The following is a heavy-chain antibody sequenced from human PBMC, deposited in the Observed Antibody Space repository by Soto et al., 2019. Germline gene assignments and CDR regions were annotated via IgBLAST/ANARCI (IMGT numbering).Heavy chain of an antibody. Sequence: QVQLQESGPGLVMPSETLSLTCTVSGDSVSSSSNYWGWIRQPPGKGLEYIGSVYYSGTTNYNPSLKSRVTISMDTSNNQFFLKLSAVTATDTDLYYCARLPQAAQLDYWGQGTLVTVSS. V-gene: IGHV4-39*01. CDR1: GDSVSSSSNY. D-gene: IGHD2-15*01. CDR2: VYYSGTT. CDR3: ARLPQAAQLDY. J-gene: IGHJ4*02.